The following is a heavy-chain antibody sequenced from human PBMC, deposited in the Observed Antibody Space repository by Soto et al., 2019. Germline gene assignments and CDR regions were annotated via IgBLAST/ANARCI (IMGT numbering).Heavy chain of an antibody. CDR1: GGSISSYY. CDR3: ARHTTVTQFDY. D-gene: IGHD4-17*01. Sequence: SETLSLTCTVSGGSISSYYWSWIRQPPGKGLEWIGYIYYSGSTNYNPSLKSRVTISVDTSKNQFSLKLSSVTAADTAVYYCARHTTVTQFDYWGQGTLVTSPQ. J-gene: IGHJ4*02. V-gene: IGHV4-59*08. CDR2: IYYSGST.